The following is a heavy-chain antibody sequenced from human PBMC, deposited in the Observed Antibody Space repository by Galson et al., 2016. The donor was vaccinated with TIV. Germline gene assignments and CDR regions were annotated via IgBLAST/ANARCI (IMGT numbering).Heavy chain of an antibody. D-gene: IGHD2-15*01. CDR3: ARHQGYCSGGSCLLDY. CDR2: IIPIFGTA. CDR1: GGPFFSSYA. V-gene: IGHV1-69*15. Sequence: GGPFFSSYAISWVRQAPGQGLEWMGRIIPIFGTANYAQKFQGRVTITADESTSTAYMELSSLRSEDTAVYYCARHQGYCSGGSCLLDYWGQGTLVTVSS. J-gene: IGHJ4*02.